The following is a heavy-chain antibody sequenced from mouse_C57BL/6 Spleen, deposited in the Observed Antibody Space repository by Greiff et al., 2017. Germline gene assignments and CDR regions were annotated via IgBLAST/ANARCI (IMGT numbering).Heavy chain of an antibody. J-gene: IGHJ4*01. CDR3: ARRGAYDDAMDY. CDR1: GYTFTSYG. Sequence: VKLMESGAELARPGASVKLSCKASGYTFTSYGISWVKQRTGQGLEWIGEIYPRSGNTYYNEKFKGKATLTADKSSSTAYMELRSLTSEDSAVYFCARRGAYDDAMDYWGQGTSVTVSS. CDR2: IYPRSGNT. V-gene: IGHV1-81*01. D-gene: IGHD2-12*01.